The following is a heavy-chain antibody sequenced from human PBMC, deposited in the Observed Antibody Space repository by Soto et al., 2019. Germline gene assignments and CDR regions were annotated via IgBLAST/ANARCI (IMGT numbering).Heavy chain of an antibody. CDR2: IYSGGST. CDR1: GFTVSSNY. V-gene: IGHV3-66*01. D-gene: IGHD1-20*01. CDR3: AKYKWGTIDPAY. Sequence: GGSLRLSCAASGFTVSSNYMSWVRQAPGKGLEWVSVIYSGGSTYYADSVKGRFTISRDNSKNTLYLQMNSLRAEDTAVYYCAKYKWGTIDPAYWGQETLVTLSS. J-gene: IGHJ4*02.